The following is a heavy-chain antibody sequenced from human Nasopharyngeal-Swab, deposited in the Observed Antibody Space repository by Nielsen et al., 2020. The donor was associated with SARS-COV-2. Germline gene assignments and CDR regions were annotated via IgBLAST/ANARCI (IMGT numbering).Heavy chain of an antibody. D-gene: IGHD5-12*01. V-gene: IGHV1-69*06. Sequence: SVKVSCKASGGTFSSYAISWVRQAPGQGLEWMGGIIPIFGTANYAQKFQGRVTITADKSTSTAYMELSSLRSEDTAVYYCARDLNSGYSGYEGDYWGQGTPVTVSS. CDR2: IIPIFGTA. CDR3: ARDLNSGYSGYEGDY. J-gene: IGHJ4*02. CDR1: GGTFSSYA.